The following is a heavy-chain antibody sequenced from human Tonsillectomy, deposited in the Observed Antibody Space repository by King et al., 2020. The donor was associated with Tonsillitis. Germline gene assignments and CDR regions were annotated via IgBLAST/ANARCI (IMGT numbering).Heavy chain of an antibody. J-gene: IGHJ6*02. D-gene: IGHD2-2*01. CDR2: IYYSGNT. V-gene: IGHV4-39*02. CDR1: GGSVSSSTHY. CDR3: ARTYCSTTSCHYYDGMDV. Sequence: QLQESGPGLVKPSETLSLTCTVSGGSVSSSTHYWVWIRQPPGKGLEWIGTIYYSGNTNYNPSLKSRLIMSIDTSKNRFSLKLSSVTATDTAVYYCARTYCSTTSCHYYDGMDVWGQGTTVTVSS.